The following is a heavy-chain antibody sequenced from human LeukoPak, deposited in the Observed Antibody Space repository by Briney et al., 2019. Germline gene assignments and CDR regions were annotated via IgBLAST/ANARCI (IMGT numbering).Heavy chain of an antibody. Sequence: QAGGSLRLSCAASGFTFSNNWMSWVRQAPGKGLECVANIKKDGSEKYYINSVKGRFTISRDNAKNSVYLQMNSLRAEDTALYYCVKDAGTAWGQGTLVTVSS. CDR3: VKDAGTA. V-gene: IGHV3-7*01. J-gene: IGHJ5*02. CDR2: IKKDGSEK. D-gene: IGHD2-8*02. CDR1: GFTFSNNW.